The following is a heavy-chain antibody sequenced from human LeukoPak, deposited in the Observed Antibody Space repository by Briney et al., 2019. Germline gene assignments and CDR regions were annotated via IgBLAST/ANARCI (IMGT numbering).Heavy chain of an antibody. CDR3: ANIVSIAGFYYYYGMDV. J-gene: IGHJ6*02. CDR2: IRYDGSNK. CDR1: GFTFSSYG. V-gene: IGHV3-30*02. D-gene: IGHD6-6*01. Sequence: PGGSLRLSCAASGFTFSSYGMHWVRQAPGKGLEWVAFIRYDGSNKYYADSVKGRFTISRDNSKNTLYLQMNSLRAEDTAVYYCANIVSIAGFYYYYGMDVRGQGTTVTVSS.